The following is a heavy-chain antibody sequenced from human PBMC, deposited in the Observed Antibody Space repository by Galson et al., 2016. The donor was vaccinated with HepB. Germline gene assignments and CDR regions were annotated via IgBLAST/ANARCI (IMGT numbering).Heavy chain of an antibody. V-gene: IGHV3-11*01. D-gene: IGHD6-13*01. J-gene: IGHJ4*02. CDR1: GFRFSDYY. Sequence: SLRLSCAASGFRFSDYYMSWIRQSPGKGLEWISYISGTGNAIYYADSVKGRFTVSRDNAKNSLYLQLNSLTAEDTAVYYCARDMSSSWHARHVYWGQGTLVAVSS. CDR3: ARDMSSSWHARHVY. CDR2: ISGTGNAI.